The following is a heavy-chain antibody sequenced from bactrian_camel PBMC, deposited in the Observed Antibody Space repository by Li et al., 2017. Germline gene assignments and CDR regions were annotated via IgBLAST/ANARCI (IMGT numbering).Heavy chain of an antibody. Sequence: HVQLVESGGGSVQAGGSLRLSCTTSGFAYSTYCMGWFRQRPGKGREGDAAIDADGAINYADSAKGRFTISRDNAKNMVYLDMNSLRPEDTAVYYCVRDVSELAFWGQGTQVTVS. V-gene: IGHV3S9*01. CDR2: IDADGAI. CDR1: GFAYSTYC. D-gene: IGHD1*01. J-gene: IGHJ4*01. CDR3: VRDVSELAF.